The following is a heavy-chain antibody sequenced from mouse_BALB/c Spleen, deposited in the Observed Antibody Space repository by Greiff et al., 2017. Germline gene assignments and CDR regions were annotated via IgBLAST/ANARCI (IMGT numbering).Heavy chain of an antibody. D-gene: IGHD2-12*01. CDR3: ASLRLRNYAMDY. Sequence: EVQLQQSGPELVKPGASVKIPCKASGYTFTDYNMDWVKQSHGKSLEWIGDINPNNGGTIYNQKFKGKATLTVDKSSSTAYMELRSLTSEDTAVYYCASLRLRNYAMDYWGQGTSVTVSS. V-gene: IGHV1-18*01. CDR1: GYTFTDYN. J-gene: IGHJ4*01. CDR2: INPNNGGT.